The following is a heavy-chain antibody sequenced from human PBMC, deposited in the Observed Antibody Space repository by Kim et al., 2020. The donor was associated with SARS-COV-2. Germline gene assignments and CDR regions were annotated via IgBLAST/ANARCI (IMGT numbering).Heavy chain of an antibody. J-gene: IGHJ4*01. D-gene: IGHD2-15*01. CDR3: ARDLYIVVVVAATPVDY. Sequence: GGSLRLSCAASGFTFSSYAMHWVRQAPGKGLEWVAVISYDGSNKYYADSVKGRFTISRDNSKNTLYLQMNSLRAEDTAVYYCARDLYIVVVVAATPVDY. CDR1: GFTFSSYA. CDR2: ISYDGSNK. V-gene: IGHV3-30-3*01.